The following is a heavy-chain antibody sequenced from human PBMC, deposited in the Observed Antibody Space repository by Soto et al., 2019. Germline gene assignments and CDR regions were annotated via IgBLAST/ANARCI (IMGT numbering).Heavy chain of an antibody. Sequence: QVQLVESGGGVVQPGRSLRLSCAASGFTFSSYGMHWVRQAPGKGLEWVAVISYDGSNKYYADSVKGRFTISRDNSKNTLYLQMNSLRAEDTAVYYCAKVQIAARRYYYYYGMDVWGQGTTVTVSS. J-gene: IGHJ6*02. V-gene: IGHV3-30*18. CDR2: ISYDGSNK. D-gene: IGHD6-6*01. CDR1: GFTFSSYG. CDR3: AKVQIAARRYYYYYGMDV.